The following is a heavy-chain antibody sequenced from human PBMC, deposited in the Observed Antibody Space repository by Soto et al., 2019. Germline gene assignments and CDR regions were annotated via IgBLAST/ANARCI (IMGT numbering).Heavy chain of an antibody. CDR1: GYIFTGYY. CDR3: ARVMSGTYLGHGYYFYY. Sequence: QVQLVQSGAEVKKPGASVKVSCKASGYIFTGYYIHWVRQAPGQGLEWMGWIDPNSGGTDNAQNFQGRVTMTRATSISTAYMERSRLRVDDTAVYYYARVMSGTYLGHGYYFYYWGQGTLVTVPS. V-gene: IGHV1-2*02. J-gene: IGHJ4*02. D-gene: IGHD1-26*01. CDR2: IDPNSGGT.